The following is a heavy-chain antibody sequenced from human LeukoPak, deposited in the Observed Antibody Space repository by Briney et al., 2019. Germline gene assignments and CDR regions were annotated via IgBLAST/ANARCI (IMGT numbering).Heavy chain of an antibody. V-gene: IGHV4-4*07. CDR2: MSGSGST. D-gene: IGHD3-22*01. Sequence: PSETLSLTCTVSGDSISSYYWSWIRQPARKGLEWIARMSGSGSTNYNPSLKSRVTLSVDTSKNQFSLSLNSVTAADTAVYYCARDRTYYDSTGYYYDSWGQGTLVTVSS. J-gene: IGHJ4*02. CDR1: GDSISSYY. CDR3: ARDRTYYDSTGYYYDS.